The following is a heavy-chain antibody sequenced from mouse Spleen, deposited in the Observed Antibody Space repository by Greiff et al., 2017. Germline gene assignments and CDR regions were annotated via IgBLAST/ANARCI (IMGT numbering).Heavy chain of an antibody. Sequence: VQLQQSGPELVKPGASVKISCKASGYSFTGYYMNWVKQSPEKSLEWIGEINPSTGGTTYNQKFKAKATLTVDKSSSTAYMQLKSLTSEDSAVYYCARRGNPYWYFDVWGAGTTVTVSS. CDR1: GYSFTGYY. CDR3: ARRGNPYWYFDV. V-gene: IGHV1-42*01. J-gene: IGHJ1*01. CDR2: INPSTGGT.